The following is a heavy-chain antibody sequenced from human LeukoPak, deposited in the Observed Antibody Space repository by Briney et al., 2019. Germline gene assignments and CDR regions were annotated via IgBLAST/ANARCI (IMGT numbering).Heavy chain of an antibody. CDR1: GYTFTGYY. V-gene: IGHV1-2*06. J-gene: IGHJ3*02. D-gene: IGHD2/OR15-2a*01. CDR3: AREDLNTILGAFDI. Sequence: GASVKVSCKASGYTFTGYYMHWVRQAPGQGLEWMGRINPNSGGTNYAQKFQGRVTMTRDTSISTAYMELSTLRSDDTAVYYCAREDLNTILGAFDIWAKGQWSPSLQ. CDR2: INPNSGGT.